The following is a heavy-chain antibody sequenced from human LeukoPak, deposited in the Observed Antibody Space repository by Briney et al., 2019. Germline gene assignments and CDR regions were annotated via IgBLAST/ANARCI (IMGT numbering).Heavy chain of an antibody. CDR1: GFTFSSYS. D-gene: IGHD2-15*01. CDR3: AREGTYCSGGSCYLDY. Sequence: GGSLRLSCAASGFTFSSYSMNWVRQAPGKGLEWVSSISSSSSYVYYADSVKGRFTISRDNAKNSLYLQMNSLRAKDTAVYYCAREGTYCSGGSCYLDYWGQGTLVTVSS. J-gene: IGHJ4*02. V-gene: IGHV3-21*01. CDR2: ISSSSSYV.